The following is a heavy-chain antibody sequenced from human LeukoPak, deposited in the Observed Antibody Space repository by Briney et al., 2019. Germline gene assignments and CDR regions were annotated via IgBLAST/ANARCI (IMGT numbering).Heavy chain of an antibody. CDR1: GFTFSSYA. D-gene: IGHD3-22*01. Sequence: TGGSLRLSCAASGFTFSSYAMSWVRQAPGKGLEWVSAISGSGGSTYYADSVKGRFTISRDNSKNTLYLQMNSLRAEDTAVYYCAKGYYDSSGYYQPGENFDYWGQGTLVTVSS. CDR2: ISGSGGST. J-gene: IGHJ4*02. V-gene: IGHV3-23*01. CDR3: AKGYYDSSGYYQPGENFDY.